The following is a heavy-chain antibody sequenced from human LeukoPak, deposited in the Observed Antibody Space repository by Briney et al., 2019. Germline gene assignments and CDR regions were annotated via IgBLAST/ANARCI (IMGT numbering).Heavy chain of an antibody. J-gene: IGHJ5*02. Sequence: SETLSLTCTVSGGSISSGNYYWSWIRQHPGKGLEWIGYIHHSGSTYYNPSLKSRVIISVDTSKNQFSLKLNSVTAADTAVYYCATYGSGSYRFDPWGQGTLVTVSS. D-gene: IGHD3-10*01. V-gene: IGHV4-31*03. CDR1: GGSISSGNYY. CDR2: IHHSGST. CDR3: ATYGSGSYRFDP.